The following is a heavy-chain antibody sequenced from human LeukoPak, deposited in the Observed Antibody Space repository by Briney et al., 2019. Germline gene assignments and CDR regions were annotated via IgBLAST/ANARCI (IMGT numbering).Heavy chain of an antibody. CDR1: ADIFSSYA. D-gene: IGHD2-15*01. CDR2: IIPLTGVV. CDR3: ARERRCSAGSCYAADLDS. J-gene: IGHJ4*02. V-gene: IGHV1-69*10. Sequence: SVKVSCKTSADIFSSYAINWVRQAPGQGLEWMGGIIPLTGVVNYVQKLQTRVTISADKSTSTAYMEVSSLRFADTAVYFCARERRCSAGSCYAADLDSWGQGTLVTVSS.